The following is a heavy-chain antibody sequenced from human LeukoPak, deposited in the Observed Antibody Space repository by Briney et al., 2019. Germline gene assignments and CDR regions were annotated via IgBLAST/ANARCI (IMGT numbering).Heavy chain of an antibody. Sequence: ASVKVSCKASGYTFTGYYMHWVGQAPGQGLEWMGWISPNSGGTNYAQNFQGRVTMTRDTSISTAYMELSRLRSDDTAVYYCARAGGMITFGGVIAPDYWGQGTLVTVSS. CDR2: ISPNSGGT. CDR3: ARAGGMITFGGVIAPDY. CDR1: GYTFTGYY. V-gene: IGHV1-2*02. D-gene: IGHD3-16*02. J-gene: IGHJ4*02.